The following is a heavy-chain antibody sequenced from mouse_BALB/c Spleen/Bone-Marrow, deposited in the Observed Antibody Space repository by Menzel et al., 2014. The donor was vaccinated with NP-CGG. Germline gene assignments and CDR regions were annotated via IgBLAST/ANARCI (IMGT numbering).Heavy chain of an antibody. CDR1: GFNFKDTY. V-gene: IGHV14-3*02. CDR3: ASYYYGSYGFAY. D-gene: IGHD1-1*01. Sequence: EVKLVESGAELVKPGASVKLSCTASGFNFKDTYMHWVKQRPEQGLEWIGRIDPANGNTKYDPKFQGKATITADTSSNTAYLQLSSMTSEDTAVYYCASYYYGSYGFAYWGQGALVTVSA. CDR2: IDPANGNT. J-gene: IGHJ3*01.